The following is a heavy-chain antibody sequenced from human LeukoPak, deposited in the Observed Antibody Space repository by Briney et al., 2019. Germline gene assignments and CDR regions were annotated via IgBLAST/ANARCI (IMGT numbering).Heavy chain of an antibody. CDR1: GFTFSSYS. J-gene: IGHJ4*02. D-gene: IGHD4-17*01. V-gene: IGHV3-21*01. CDR2: ISSSSSYI. Sequence: GGSLRLSCAASGFTFSSYSMSWVRQAPGKGLEWVSSISSSSSYIYYADSVKGRFTISRDYAKNSLYLQMNSLRAEDTAVYYCARHFSDYGDYAPFDFWGQGTLVTVSS. CDR3: ARHFSDYGDYAPFDF.